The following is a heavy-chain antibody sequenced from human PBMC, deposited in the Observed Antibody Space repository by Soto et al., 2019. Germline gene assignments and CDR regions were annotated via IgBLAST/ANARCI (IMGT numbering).Heavy chain of an antibody. CDR3: AKGLRGLDPSISHAYYYYMDV. V-gene: IGHV3-23*01. CDR1: GFTFSSYA. D-gene: IGHD3-9*01. J-gene: IGHJ6*03. Sequence: GGSLRLSCAASGFTFSSYAMSWVRQAPGKGLEWVSAISGSGGSTYYADSVKGRFTISRDNSKNTLYLQMNSLRAEDTAVYYCAKGLRGLDPSISHAYYYYMDVWGKGTTVTVSS. CDR2: ISGSGGST.